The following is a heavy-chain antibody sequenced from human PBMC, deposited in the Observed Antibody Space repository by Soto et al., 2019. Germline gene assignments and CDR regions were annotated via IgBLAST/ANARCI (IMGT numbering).Heavy chain of an antibody. CDR2: IYPGDSDT. Sequence: GESLKISCKGSGYRFTSYWVGWVRQMPGKGLEWMGIIYPGDSDTRYSPSFQGQVTISADKSISTAYLQWSSLKASDTAMYYCARREGSSSWYGHYYYGMDVWGQGTTVTVSS. V-gene: IGHV5-51*01. D-gene: IGHD6-13*01. CDR1: GYRFTSYW. CDR3: ARREGSSSWYGHYYYGMDV. J-gene: IGHJ6*02.